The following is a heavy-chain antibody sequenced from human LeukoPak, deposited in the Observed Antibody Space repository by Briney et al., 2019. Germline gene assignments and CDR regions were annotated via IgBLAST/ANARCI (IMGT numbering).Heavy chain of an antibody. V-gene: IGHV1-8*01. CDR2: MNPNSGNT. J-gene: IGHJ1*01. D-gene: IGHD6-19*01. Sequence: GASVKVSCKASGXTFSSYDINWVRQATGQGLEWMGWMNPNSGNTGYAQKFQGRLNMTRNTSISAAYMELSSLRSEDTAVYYCARRVGSGWPVQHWGQGTLVTVSS. CDR3: ARRVGSGWPVQH. CDR1: GXTFSSYD.